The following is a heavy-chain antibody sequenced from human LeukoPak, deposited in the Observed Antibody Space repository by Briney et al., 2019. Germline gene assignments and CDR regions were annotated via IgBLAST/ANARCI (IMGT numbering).Heavy chain of an antibody. CDR3: ARIPYSSGWFDAFDI. Sequence: ASVKVSCKASGYTFTSYGISWVRQAPGQGLEWMGWISAYNGNTNYAQKLQGRVTMTTDTSTSTAYMELRSLRSDDTAVYYCARIPYSSGWFDAFDIWGLGTMVTVSS. CDR1: GYTFTSYG. CDR2: ISAYNGNT. D-gene: IGHD6-19*01. V-gene: IGHV1-18*04. J-gene: IGHJ3*02.